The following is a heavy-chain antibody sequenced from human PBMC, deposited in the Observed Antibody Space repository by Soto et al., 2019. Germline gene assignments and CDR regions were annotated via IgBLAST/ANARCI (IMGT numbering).Heavy chain of an antibody. V-gene: IGHV3-21*06. J-gene: IGHJ4*02. Sequence: GSLRLSCAASGFTFTRYSMNWVRQAPGKGLEWASSISSTTNYIYYGDSMKGRFTISRDNAKDSLYLEMNSLRAEDTAVYYCARESEDLTSNFDYWGQGTLVTVSS. CDR3: ARESEDLTSNFDY. CDR2: ISSTTNYI. CDR1: GFTFTRYS.